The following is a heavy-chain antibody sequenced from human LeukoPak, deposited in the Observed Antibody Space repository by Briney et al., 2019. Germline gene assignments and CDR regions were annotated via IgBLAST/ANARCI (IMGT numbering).Heavy chain of an antibody. CDR3: ARDPPPLTMVRGVNGDY. CDR2: INPNSGGT. V-gene: IGHV1-2*02. D-gene: IGHD3-10*01. J-gene: IGHJ4*02. Sequence: ASVKVSCKAPGYTFTGYYMHWVRQAPGQGLEWMGWINPNSGGTNYAQKFQGRVTMTRDTSISTAYMELSRLRSDDTAVYYCARDPPPLTMVRGVNGDYWGQGTLVTVSS. CDR1: GYTFTGYY.